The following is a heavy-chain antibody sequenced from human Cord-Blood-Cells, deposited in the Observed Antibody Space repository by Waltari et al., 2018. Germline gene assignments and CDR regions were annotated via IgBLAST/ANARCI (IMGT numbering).Heavy chain of an antibody. CDR2: INHSGST. CDR1: GGSFSGYY. Sequence: QVQLQQWGAGLFKPSEPLSLTCPVYGGSFSGYYWSWFRQPPGKGLEWIGEINHSGSTNYNPSLKSRVTISVDTSKNQFSLKLSSVTAADTAVYYCARSSSIAARGWDYWGQGTLVTVSS. J-gene: IGHJ4*02. V-gene: IGHV4-34*01. CDR3: ARSSSIAARGWDY. D-gene: IGHD6-6*01.